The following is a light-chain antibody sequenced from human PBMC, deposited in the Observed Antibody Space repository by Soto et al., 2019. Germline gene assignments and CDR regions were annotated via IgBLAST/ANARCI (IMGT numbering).Light chain of an antibody. Sequence: DIQMTQSPSTLSASVGDTVTITCRASQSIDTWLAWHQQKPGRAPKLLISKASTLESGVPSRFSGSGSGTDFTLTISSLQSEDFAVYYCQQYSVWPPVLTFGGGTKVDIK. CDR3: QQYSVWPPVLT. CDR2: KAS. V-gene: IGKV1-5*03. J-gene: IGKJ4*01. CDR1: QSIDTW.